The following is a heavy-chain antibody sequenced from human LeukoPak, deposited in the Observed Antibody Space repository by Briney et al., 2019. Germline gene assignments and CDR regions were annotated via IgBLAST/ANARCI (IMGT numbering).Heavy chain of an antibody. D-gene: IGHD6-19*01. J-gene: IGHJ6*03. V-gene: IGHV4-4*07. Sequence: PSETLSLTCTVSGGSISSYYWSWLRQPAGKGLEWIGRIYTSGSTNYNPSLKSRVTMSVDTSKNQFSLKLSSVTAADTAVYYCAREAVAGNYYMDVWGKGTTVTVSS. CDR3: AREAVAGNYYMDV. CDR2: IYTSGST. CDR1: GGSISSYY.